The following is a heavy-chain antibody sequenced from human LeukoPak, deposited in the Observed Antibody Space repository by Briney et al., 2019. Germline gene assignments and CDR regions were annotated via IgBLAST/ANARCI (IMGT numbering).Heavy chain of an antibody. V-gene: IGHV4-61*02. CDR3: AREAHRPDIVVVPAAMPYYYYYMDV. J-gene: IGHJ6*03. D-gene: IGHD2-2*01. Sequence: SQTLSLTCTVSGGSISSGSYYWGWIRQPAGKGLEGIGRIYTSGSTNYNPSLKSRLTISVDTSKTQFSLKLSSVTAADTAVYYCAREAHRPDIVVVPAAMPYYYYYMDVWGKGTTVTVSS. CDR1: GGSISSGSYY. CDR2: IYTSGST.